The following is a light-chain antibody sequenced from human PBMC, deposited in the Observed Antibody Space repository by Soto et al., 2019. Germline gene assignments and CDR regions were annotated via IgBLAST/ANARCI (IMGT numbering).Light chain of an antibody. V-gene: IGKV1-9*01. CDR3: QHLNSYPLT. J-gene: IGKJ4*01. CDR1: QGISSY. Sequence: DIQMTQSPSSLSASVGDRVTVSCRASQGISSYLAWYQQKPGKAPKLLIYAASTLQSGVPSRFSGSGSGADFTLTISSLQPEDFATYYCQHLNSYPLTFGGGTKVDIK. CDR2: AAS.